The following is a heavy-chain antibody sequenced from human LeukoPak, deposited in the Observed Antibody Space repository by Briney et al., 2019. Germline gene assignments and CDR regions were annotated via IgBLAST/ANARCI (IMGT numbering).Heavy chain of an antibody. D-gene: IGHD5-12*01. CDR1: GYTFTSYD. CDR3: AKARSGYDYSIFDY. Sequence: WASVKVSCKASGYTFTSYDISWVRQATGQGLEWMGWMNPNSGNTGYAQKFQGRVTMTRNTSISTAYMELSSLRSEDTALYYCAKARSGYDYSIFDYWGQGTLVTVSS. V-gene: IGHV1-8*01. CDR2: MNPNSGNT. J-gene: IGHJ4*02.